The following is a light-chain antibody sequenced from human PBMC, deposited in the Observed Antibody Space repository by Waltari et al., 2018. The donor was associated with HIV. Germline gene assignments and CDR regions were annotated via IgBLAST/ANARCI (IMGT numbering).Light chain of an antibody. CDR2: NNS. J-gene: IGLJ1*01. Sequence: QSVLTQPPSVSGAPGQTVTISCTGSSSNIGAGYDVNWSQQLPGTAPKLLIYNNSNRPSGVPDRFSGSKSGTSASLAITGLQAEDEADYYCQSYDSSLSGSDVFGTGTKVTVL. CDR1: SSNIGAGYD. CDR3: QSYDSSLSGSDV. V-gene: IGLV1-40*01.